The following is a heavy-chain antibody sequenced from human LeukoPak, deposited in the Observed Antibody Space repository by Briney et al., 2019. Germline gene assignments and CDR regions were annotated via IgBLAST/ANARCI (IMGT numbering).Heavy chain of an antibody. CDR1: GFTFSSYA. CDR3: AKPYYDSSGLLWYFDY. CDR2: ISGSGGST. D-gene: IGHD3-22*01. Sequence: GGSLRLSYAASGFTFSSYAMSWVRQAPGKGLEWVSAISGSGGSTYYADSVKGRFTISRDNSKNTLYLQMNSLRAEDTAVYYCAKPYYDSSGLLWYFDYWGQGTLVTVSS. V-gene: IGHV3-23*01. J-gene: IGHJ4*02.